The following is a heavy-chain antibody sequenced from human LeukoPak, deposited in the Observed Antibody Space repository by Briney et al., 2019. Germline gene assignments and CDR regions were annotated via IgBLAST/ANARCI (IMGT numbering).Heavy chain of an antibody. D-gene: IGHD2-21*02. V-gene: IGHV3-9*01. CDR3: AKDYCGGDCYSGWYFDL. J-gene: IGHJ2*01. CDR1: GFTFDDYA. CDR2: ISYNSDSI. Sequence: GGSLRLSCAASGFTFDDYAMHWVRQAPGQGLEWFSGISYNSDSIAYAASVRGRFTISSDNAKHSLYLQMNSLRAEDTAVYYCAKDYCGGDCYSGWYFDLWGRGTLATASS.